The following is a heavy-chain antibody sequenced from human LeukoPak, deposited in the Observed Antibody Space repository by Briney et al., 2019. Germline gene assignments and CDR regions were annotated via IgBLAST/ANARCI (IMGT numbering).Heavy chain of an antibody. CDR3: AREQRIAENWFDP. Sequence: GGSLRLSCAASGFTISSYWMHWVRQAPGKGLVWVSRINSDGSSTSYADSVKGRFTISRDNAKNTLYLQMNSLRAEDTAVYYCAREQRIAENWFDPWGQGTLVTVSS. D-gene: IGHD6-13*01. V-gene: IGHV3-74*01. CDR2: INSDGSST. CDR1: GFTISSYW. J-gene: IGHJ5*02.